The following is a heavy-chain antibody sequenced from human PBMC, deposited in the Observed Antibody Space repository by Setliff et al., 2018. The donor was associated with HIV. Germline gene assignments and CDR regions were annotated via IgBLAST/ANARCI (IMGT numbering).Heavy chain of an antibody. CDR2: IYYSGST. D-gene: IGHD3-10*01. V-gene: IGHV4-31*03. Sequence: SETLSLTCTVSGASISSGGYYWSWIRQHPGKGLEWIGYIYYSGSTYYNPSLKSRVSMSVDTSENQFSLKLSSVTAADTAVYYCAREKTTSVRGVIIFQIFDYWGQGKLVTVSS. J-gene: IGHJ4*02. CDR1: GASISSGGYY. CDR3: AREKTTSVRGVIIFQIFDY.